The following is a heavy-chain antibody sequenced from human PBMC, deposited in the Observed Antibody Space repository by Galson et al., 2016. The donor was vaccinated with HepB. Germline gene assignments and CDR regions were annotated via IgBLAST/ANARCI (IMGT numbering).Heavy chain of an antibody. CDR2: IYHSGST. D-gene: IGHD6-13*01. CDR3: VTYSSSPVGAFDI. V-gene: IGHV4-31*03. CDR1: GGSISSGDYH. J-gene: IGHJ3*02. Sequence: TLSLTCTVSGGSISSGDYHWTWIRQHPGKGLEWIGYIYHSGSTYYNPSLESRITISVDTSKNHFSLKLTSVTAADSAIYFCVTYSSSPVGAFDIWGQGTMVAVSS.